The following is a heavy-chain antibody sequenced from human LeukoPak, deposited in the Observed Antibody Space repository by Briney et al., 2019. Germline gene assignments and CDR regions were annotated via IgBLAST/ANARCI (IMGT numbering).Heavy chain of an antibody. J-gene: IGHJ2*01. CDR2: IYYSGST. D-gene: IGHD1-14*01. CDR1: GGSISSYY. Sequence: SETLSLTCTVSGGSISSYYWSWIRQPPGKGLEWIGYIYYSGSTNYNPSLKSRVTISVDTSKNRFSLKLSSVTAADTAVYYCARDHRGPLPWYFDLWGRGTLVTVSS. V-gene: IGHV4-59*01. CDR3: ARDHRGPLPWYFDL.